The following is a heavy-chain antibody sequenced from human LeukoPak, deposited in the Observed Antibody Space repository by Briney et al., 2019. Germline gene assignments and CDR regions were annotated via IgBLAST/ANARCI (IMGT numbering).Heavy chain of an antibody. Sequence: SETLSLTCAVYGGSFSGYYWSWIRQPPGKGLEWIGEINHSGSTNYNPSLKSRVTISVDTSKNQFSLKLSSVTAAHTAVYYCASGSLYYFDYWGQGSLVTVSS. CDR3: ASGSLYYFDY. V-gene: IGHV4-34*01. J-gene: IGHJ4*02. CDR1: GGSFSGYY. CDR2: INHSGST.